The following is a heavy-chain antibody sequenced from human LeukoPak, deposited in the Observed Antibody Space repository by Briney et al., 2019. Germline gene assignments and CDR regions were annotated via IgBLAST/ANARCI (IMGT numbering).Heavy chain of an antibody. J-gene: IGHJ6*03. D-gene: IGHD6-13*01. V-gene: IGHV4-59*01. CDR1: RGSLSSYY. Sequence: SETLSVTCTVSRGSLSSYYWSWLRQPPGKGLEWIGYIYYSGSTNYNPSLQSRVTISVDTSKNQFSLKLSSVTAADTAVYYCARGGSSWYRYYYMDVWGKGTTVTVS. CDR3: ARGGSSWYRYYYMDV. CDR2: IYYSGST.